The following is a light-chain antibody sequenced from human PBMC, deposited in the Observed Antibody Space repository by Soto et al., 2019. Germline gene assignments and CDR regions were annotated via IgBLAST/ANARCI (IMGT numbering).Light chain of an antibody. CDR3: QQYGSSGT. J-gene: IGKJ1*01. V-gene: IGKV3-20*01. CDR1: QSVSNNY. Sequence: EIVLTRSPCTLSLSPWERATLSFRASQSVSNNYLAWYQQKPGQAPRLLIYGASNRATGVPDRFSGSGSGTDFTLTISRLEPEDFAVYYCQQYGSSGTLGQGTKVDIK. CDR2: GAS.